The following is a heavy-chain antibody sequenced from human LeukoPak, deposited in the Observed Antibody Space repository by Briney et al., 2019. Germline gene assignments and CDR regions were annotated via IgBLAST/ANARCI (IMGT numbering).Heavy chain of an antibody. D-gene: IGHD6-13*01. J-gene: IGHJ4*02. CDR2: IYPGDSDT. V-gene: IGHV5-51*01. CDR1: GYDFTTYW. CDR3: ARSQGHSSSWHPFDY. Sequence: GESLKISCKGSGYDFTTYWIAWVRQMPGKDLEWMGIIYPGDSDTRYNPSFQGQVTISADTSINTAYLQWSSLRASDTAMYYCARSQGHSSSWHPFDYWGQGTLVTVSS.